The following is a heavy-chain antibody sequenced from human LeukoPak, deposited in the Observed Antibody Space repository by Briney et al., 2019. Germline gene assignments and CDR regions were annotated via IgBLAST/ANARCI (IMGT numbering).Heavy chain of an antibody. V-gene: IGHV3-43*02. CDR1: GFTFDDYG. D-gene: IGHD3-16*01. Sequence: PGVSLRLSCAASGFTFDDYGMHWVRQAPGKGLEWVSLIRGDGTSTYYADSVKGRFTVSRDSSRNSLYLQMNSLTTEDTAFYYCAKGGGDNFLYYFDYWGQGILVTVSS. J-gene: IGHJ4*02. CDR3: AKGGGDNFLYYFDY. CDR2: IRGDGTST.